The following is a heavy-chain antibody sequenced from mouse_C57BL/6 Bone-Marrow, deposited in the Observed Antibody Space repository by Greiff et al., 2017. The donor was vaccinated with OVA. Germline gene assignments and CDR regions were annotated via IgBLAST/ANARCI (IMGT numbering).Heavy chain of an antibody. J-gene: IGHJ3*01. D-gene: IGHD2-1*01. CDR3: GGGKPSFAY. CDR2: INPSSGYT. Sequence: QVQLKESGAELAKPGASVKLSCKASGYTFTSYWMHWVKQRPGQGLEWIGYINPSSGYTKYNQKFKDKATLTADKSSSTAYMQLSSLTYEDSAVYYCGGGKPSFAYWGQGTLVTVSA. CDR1: GYTFTSYW. V-gene: IGHV1-7*01.